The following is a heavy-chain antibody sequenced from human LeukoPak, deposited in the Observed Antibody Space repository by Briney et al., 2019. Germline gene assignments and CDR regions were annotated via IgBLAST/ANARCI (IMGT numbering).Heavy chain of an antibody. CDR2: IRYDGSNK. V-gene: IGHV3-30*02. J-gene: IGHJ6*03. Sequence: GGSLRLSCAASGFIFSSYGMHWVRQAPGKGLEWVAFIRYDGSNKYYADSVKGRFTISRDNSKNTLYLQMNSPRAEDTAVYYCAKDTVVPAAGYMDVWGKGTTVTVSS. CDR1: GFIFSSYG. CDR3: AKDTVVPAAGYMDV. D-gene: IGHD2-2*01.